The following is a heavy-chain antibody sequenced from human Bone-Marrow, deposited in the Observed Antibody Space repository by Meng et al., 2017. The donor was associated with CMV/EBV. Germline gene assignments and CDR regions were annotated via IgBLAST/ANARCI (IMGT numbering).Heavy chain of an antibody. D-gene: IGHD1-7*01. CDR1: GFTFGDYA. CDR2: IRSKAYGGTT. CDR3: TRGTRGGGGGFDNAFDI. J-gene: IGHJ3*02. Sequence: GESLKISCTASGFTFGDYAMSWVRQAPGKGLEWVGFIRSKAYGGTTEYAASVKGRFTISRDDSKSIAYLQMNSLKTEDTAVYYCTRGTRGGGGGFDNAFDIWGQGTMVTVSS. V-gene: IGHV3-49*04.